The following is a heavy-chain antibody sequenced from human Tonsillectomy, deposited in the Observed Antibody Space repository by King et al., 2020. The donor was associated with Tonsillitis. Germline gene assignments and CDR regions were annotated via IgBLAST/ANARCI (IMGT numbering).Heavy chain of an antibody. D-gene: IGHD3-9*01. CDR2: IYYSGST. CDR3: ARGVRYFDWLLWRNDAFDI. J-gene: IGHJ3*02. V-gene: IGHV4-59*01. Sequence: QLQESXXXXXXXXXTXXLTXXVSGGXXXSYXXXXXXXPPGKGLEWIGYIYYSGSTNYNPSLKSRVTISVDTSKNQFSLKLSSVTAADTALYYCARGVRYFDWLLWRNDAFDIWGQGTMVTVSS. CDR1: GGXXXSYX.